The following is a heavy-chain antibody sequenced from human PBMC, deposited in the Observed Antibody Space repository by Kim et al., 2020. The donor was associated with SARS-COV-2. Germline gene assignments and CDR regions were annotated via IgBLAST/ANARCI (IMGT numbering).Heavy chain of an antibody. Sequence: GGSLRLSCAASGFTFSSYAMSWVRQAPGEGLEWVSAISGSGGSTYYADSVKGRFTISRDNSKNTLYLQMNSLRAEDTAVYYCAKVGFGYSYDSPIDYWGQGTLVTVSS. J-gene: IGHJ4*02. D-gene: IGHD5-18*01. V-gene: IGHV3-23*01. CDR1: GFTFSSYA. CDR3: AKVGFGYSYDSPIDY. CDR2: ISGSGGST.